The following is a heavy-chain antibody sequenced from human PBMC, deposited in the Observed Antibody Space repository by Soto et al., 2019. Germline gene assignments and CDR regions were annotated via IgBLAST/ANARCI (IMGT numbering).Heavy chain of an antibody. CDR1: GFTFGDYA. D-gene: IGHD3-3*01. CDR2: IRSKAYGGTT. V-gene: IGHV3-49*03. CDR3: TRDLYYDFWSGYPRKSFDI. Sequence: GSLRLSCTASGFTFGDYAMSWFRQAPGKGLEWVGFIRSKAYGGTTEYAASVKGRFTISRDDSKSIAYLQMNSLKTEDTAVYYCTRDLYYDFWSGYPRKSFDIWGQGTMVTVSS. J-gene: IGHJ3*02.